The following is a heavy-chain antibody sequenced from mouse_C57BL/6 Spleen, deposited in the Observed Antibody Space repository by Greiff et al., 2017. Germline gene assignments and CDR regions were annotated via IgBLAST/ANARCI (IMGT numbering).Heavy chain of an antibody. CDR3: ARVYSYYFDY. J-gene: IGHJ2*01. D-gene: IGHD2-12*01. Sequence: QVQLQQSGPELMKPGASVKLSCKATGYTFTGYWIEWVKQRPGHGLEWIGEILPGSGSTKYTEKFKGKATLTAHTSSNTAYMQLSSLTTEDSATDYCARVYSYYFDYWGQGTTLTVSS. CDR2: ILPGSGST. V-gene: IGHV1-9*01. CDR1: GYTFTGYW.